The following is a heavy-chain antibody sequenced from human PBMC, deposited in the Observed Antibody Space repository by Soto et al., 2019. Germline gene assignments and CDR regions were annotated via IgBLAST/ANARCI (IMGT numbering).Heavy chain of an antibody. D-gene: IGHD2-15*01. CDR2: IWSAGFT. Sequence: GGSLRLSCAASGFTFDNYAMNWVRQAPGKGLEWVSIIWSAGFTYYADSVKGRFTISRDNSKNTVYLQMNSLRIEDSAVYYCARELPPDLWGQGTLVTVSS. CDR1: GFTFDNYA. CDR3: ARELPPDL. J-gene: IGHJ5*02. V-gene: IGHV3-53*01.